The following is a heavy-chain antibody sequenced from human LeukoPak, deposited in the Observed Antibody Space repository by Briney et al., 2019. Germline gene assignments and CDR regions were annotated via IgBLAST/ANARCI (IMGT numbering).Heavy chain of an antibody. Sequence: PSETLSLTCTVSGGSISSGGYYWSWIRQHPGKGLEWIGYIYYSGSTYYNPSLKSRVTISVDTSKNQFSLKLSSVTAADTAVYYCARGRIVVVPAAIDAWSHWFDPWGQGTLVTVSS. D-gene: IGHD2-2*02. J-gene: IGHJ5*02. CDR3: ARGRIVVVPAAIDAWSHWFDP. CDR2: IYYSGST. V-gene: IGHV4-31*03. CDR1: GGSISSGGYY.